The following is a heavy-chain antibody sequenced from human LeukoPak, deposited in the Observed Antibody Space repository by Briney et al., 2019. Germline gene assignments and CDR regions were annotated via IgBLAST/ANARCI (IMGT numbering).Heavy chain of an antibody. V-gene: IGHV3-7*01. J-gene: IGHJ4*02. CDR3: AKSLDY. Sequence: TGGSLRLSCVASGFTFSRSWMDWVRQAPGKGLEWVANIKEDGSETYYVDSAKGRFTVSRDNAKNSLYLQMDSLRVEDTAIYYCAKSLDYWSQGTPVTVSS. CDR2: IKEDGSET. CDR1: GFTFSRSW.